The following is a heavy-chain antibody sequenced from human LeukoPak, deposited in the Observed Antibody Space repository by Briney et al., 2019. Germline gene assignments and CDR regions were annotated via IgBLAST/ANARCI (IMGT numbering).Heavy chain of an antibody. CDR2: ISYEGDST. V-gene: IGHV3-30*03. Sequence: GGSLRLSCAASGFIFRIYGMHWVRQAPGKGLEWVALISYEGDSTYYADSVKGRFTISRDNAKNSLYLQMNSLRAEDTAVYYCARDLANYDILTGYRRGFDYWGQGTLVSVSS. CDR3: ARDLANYDILTGYRRGFDY. D-gene: IGHD3-9*01. J-gene: IGHJ4*02. CDR1: GFIFRIYG.